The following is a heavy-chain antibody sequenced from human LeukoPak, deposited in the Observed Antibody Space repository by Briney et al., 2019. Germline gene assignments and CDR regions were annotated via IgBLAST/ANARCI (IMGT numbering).Heavy chain of an antibody. CDR1: GFTFSSYG. V-gene: IGHV3-30*02. J-gene: IGHJ4*02. D-gene: IGHD1-1*01. CDR2: IRYDGSNK. CDR3: AKDLRQGNWPKLFDY. Sequence: TGGSLRLSCAASGFTFSSYGMHWVRQAPGKGLEWVAFIRYDGSNKYYADSVKGRFTISRDNSKNTLYLQMNSLRAEDTAVYYCAKDLRQGNWPKLFDYWGQGTLVTVSS.